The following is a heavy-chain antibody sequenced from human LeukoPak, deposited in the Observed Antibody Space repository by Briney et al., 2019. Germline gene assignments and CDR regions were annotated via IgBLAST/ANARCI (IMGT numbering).Heavy chain of an antibody. V-gene: IGHV3-21*01. J-gene: IGHJ2*01. CDR2: ISSSSSYI. CDR3: ARIAVAGHWYFDL. CDR1: GFTFSNYW. D-gene: IGHD6-19*01. Sequence: GGSLRLSCAASGFTFSNYWVHWVRQAPGKGLEWVSSISSSSSYIYYADSVKGRFTISRDNAKNSLYLQMNSLRAEDTAVYYCARIAVAGHWYFDLWGRGTLVTVSS.